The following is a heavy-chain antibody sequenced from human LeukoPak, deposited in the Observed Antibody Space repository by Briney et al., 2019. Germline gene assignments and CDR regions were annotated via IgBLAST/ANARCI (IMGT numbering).Heavy chain of an antibody. CDR2: ISAYNGNT. CDR1: GYTFTSYG. V-gene: IGHV1-18*01. D-gene: IGHD6-13*01. Sequence: ASVKVSCKASGYTFTSYGISWVRQAPGQGLEWMGWISAYNGNTNYAQKLQGRVTMTTDTSTSTAYMELRSLRSDDPAVYYCARDYKVAAAGTADFDYWGQGTLVTVSS. J-gene: IGHJ4*02. CDR3: ARDYKVAAAGTADFDY.